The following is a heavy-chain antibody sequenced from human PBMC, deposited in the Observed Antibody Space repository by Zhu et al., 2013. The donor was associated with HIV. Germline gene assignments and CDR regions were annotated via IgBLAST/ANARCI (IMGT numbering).Heavy chain of an antibody. J-gene: IGHJ4*02. D-gene: IGHD4-17*01. CDR3: AKMTRASTVTATFDY. CDR1: GFSFSDYA. CDR2: ITGPGGAT. V-gene: IGHV3-23*01. Sequence: VQLLESGGGLVQPGGSLRLSCAASGFSFSDYAMGWVRQAPGKGLQWVSAITGPGGATFYSDSVTGRFAISRDNSKNTLYVQMNSLRVEDTAVYYCAKMTRASTVTATFDYWGQGTLVTVSS.